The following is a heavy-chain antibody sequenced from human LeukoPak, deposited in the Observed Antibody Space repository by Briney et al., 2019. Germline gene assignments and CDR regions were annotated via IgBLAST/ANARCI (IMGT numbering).Heavy chain of an antibody. V-gene: IGHV3-23*01. D-gene: IGHD3-10*01. CDR3: AKLPSWYSGSGSSNWFDP. CDR1: GFTFSSYA. CDR2: ISGSGGST. Sequence: PGGSLRLSCAASGFTFSSYAMSWVRQAPGKGLEGVSAISGSGGSTYYADSVKGRFTIPRDNSKNTLYLQMNSLRAEDTAVYYCAKLPSWYSGSGSSNWFDPWGQGTLVTVSS. J-gene: IGHJ5*02.